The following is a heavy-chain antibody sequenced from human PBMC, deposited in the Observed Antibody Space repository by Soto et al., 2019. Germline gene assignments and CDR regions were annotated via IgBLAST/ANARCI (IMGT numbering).Heavy chain of an antibody. CDR2: IKQDGSEK. V-gene: IGHV3-7*01. CDR1: GFTFSSYW. J-gene: IGHJ4*02. CDR3: ASSTIYLPYYFDY. Sequence: GGSLRLSCAASGFTFSSYWMSWVRQAPGKGLEWVANIKQDGSEKYYVDSVKGRFTISRDNAKNSPNLQMNSLRAEDTAVYYCASSTIYLPYYFDYWGQGTLVTVSS. D-gene: IGHD3-3*01.